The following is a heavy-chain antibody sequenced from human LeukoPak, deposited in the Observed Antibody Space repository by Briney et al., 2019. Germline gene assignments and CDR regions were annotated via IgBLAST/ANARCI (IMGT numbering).Heavy chain of an antibody. D-gene: IGHD3-22*01. CDR1: GYSISSGYD. CDR2: IYHRGST. Sequence: PSETLSLTCAVSGYSISSGYDWGWIRQPPGKGLEWIGKIYHRGSTYYNPSLKSRVTISVDTSTKQFSLKLSSVTAADTAVYYCARDHAMIVVVKTWFDPWGQGNLVTVSS. V-gene: IGHV4-38-2*02. CDR3: ARDHAMIVVVKTWFDP. J-gene: IGHJ5*02.